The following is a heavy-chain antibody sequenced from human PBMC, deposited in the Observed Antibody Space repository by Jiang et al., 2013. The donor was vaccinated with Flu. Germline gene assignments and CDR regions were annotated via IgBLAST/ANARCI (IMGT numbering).Heavy chain of an antibody. CDR3: AKDVTLRSYCSSTSCYPTYFDY. Sequence: VQLLESGGGLVQPGGSLRLSCAASGFTFSSYAMSWVRQAPGKGLEWVSAISGSGGSTYYADSVKGRFTISRDNSKNTLYLQMNSLRAEDTAVYYCAKDVTLRSYCSSTSCYPTYFDYWGQGTLVT. CDR2: ISGSGGST. D-gene: IGHD2-2*01. CDR1: GFTFSSYA. J-gene: IGHJ4*02. V-gene: IGHV3-23*01.